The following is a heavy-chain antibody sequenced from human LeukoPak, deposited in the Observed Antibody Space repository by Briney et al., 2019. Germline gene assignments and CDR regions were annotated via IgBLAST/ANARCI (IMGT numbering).Heavy chain of an antibody. CDR2: INHSGST. CDR1: GGSFSAYY. V-gene: IGHV4-34*01. D-gene: IGHD2-15*01. CDR3: ARVRGRCSGGSCYFGVGDLFDP. Sequence: SETLSLTCAVYGGSFSAYYWSWIRQPPGKGLEWIGEINHSGSTNYNPSLKSRVTISVDTSKNQFSLKLSSVTAADTAVYYCARVRGRCSGGSCYFGVGDLFDPWGQGTLVTVSS. J-gene: IGHJ5*02.